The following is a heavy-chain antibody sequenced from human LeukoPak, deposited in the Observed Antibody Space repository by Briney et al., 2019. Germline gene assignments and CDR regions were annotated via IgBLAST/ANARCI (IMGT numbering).Heavy chain of an antibody. CDR3: ARLVPTTGYFDS. CDR2: VYHSGTT. Sequence: SETLSLTCGVSAYSFNSAYYWGWIRPPPGKGLEWIGTVYHSGTTYYNPSLKNRVTISVDTSKNQFSLKLTSVTAADTAVYYCARLVPTTGYFDSWGQGTLVTVSS. V-gene: IGHV4-38-2*01. J-gene: IGHJ4*02. D-gene: IGHD1-1*01. CDR1: AYSFNSAYY.